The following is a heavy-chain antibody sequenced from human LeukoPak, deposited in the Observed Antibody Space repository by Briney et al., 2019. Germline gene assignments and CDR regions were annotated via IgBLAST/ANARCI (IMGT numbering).Heavy chain of an antibody. D-gene: IGHD3-3*01. CDR2: IYYSGST. J-gene: IGHJ5*02. Sequence: SETLSLTCTVSGGSVGSGSYYWSWIRQPPGKGLEWIGYIYYSGSTNYNPSLKSRVTISVDTSKNQFSLKLSSVTAADTAVYYCARAPTITIFGVVIKQAWFDPWGQGTLVTVSS. CDR3: ARAPTITIFGVVIKQAWFDP. CDR1: GGSVGSGSYY. V-gene: IGHV4-61*01.